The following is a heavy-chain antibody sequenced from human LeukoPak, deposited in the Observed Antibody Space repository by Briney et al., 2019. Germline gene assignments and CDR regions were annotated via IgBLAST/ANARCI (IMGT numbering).Heavy chain of an antibody. CDR2: IIPIFGIA. Sequence: SVKVSCKASGGTFSSYAISWVRQAPGQGLEWMGRIIPIFGIANYTQKFQGRVTITADKSTSTAYMELSSLRSEDTAVYYCSSPSNCSSTSCYRDAFDIWGQGTMVTVSS. D-gene: IGHD2-2*01. CDR3: SSPSNCSSTSCYRDAFDI. V-gene: IGHV1-69*04. J-gene: IGHJ3*02. CDR1: GGTFSSYA.